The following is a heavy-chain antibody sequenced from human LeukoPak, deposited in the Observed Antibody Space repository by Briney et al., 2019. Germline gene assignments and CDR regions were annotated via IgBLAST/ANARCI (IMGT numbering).Heavy chain of an antibody. V-gene: IGHV4-39*01. CDR1: GGSISSSSAF. D-gene: IGHD3-16*02. CDR3: ARGVNAFNI. J-gene: IGHJ3*02. CDR2: IYYTGSA. Sequence: PSETLSLTCTVSGGSISSSSAFWGWLRQPPGKGLEWIGSIYYTGSAYYNPSLKSRVTISIDTSKNQFSLKLSSVTAADTAVYYCARGVNAFNIWGQGTMVTVSS.